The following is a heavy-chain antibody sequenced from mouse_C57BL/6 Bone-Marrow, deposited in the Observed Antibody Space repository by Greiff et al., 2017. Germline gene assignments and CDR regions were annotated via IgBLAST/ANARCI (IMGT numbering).Heavy chain of an antibody. Sequence: QVQLQQSGAELARPGASVKLSCKASGYTFTSYGISWVKQRTGQGLEWIGEIYPRSGNTYYNEKFKGKATLTADKSSSTAYMELRSLTSEDSAVYFCAREGYYGSSQEFAYWGQGTLVTVSA. J-gene: IGHJ3*01. CDR2: IYPRSGNT. D-gene: IGHD1-1*01. CDR1: GYTFTSYG. CDR3: AREGYYGSSQEFAY. V-gene: IGHV1-81*01.